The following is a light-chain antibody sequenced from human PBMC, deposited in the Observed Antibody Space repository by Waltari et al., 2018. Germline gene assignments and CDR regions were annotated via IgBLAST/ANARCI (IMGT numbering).Light chain of an antibody. CDR1: SSDSGRYNY. CDR3: SSFVGANNLAWV. V-gene: IGLV2-14*03. Sequence: HSALTQPASVSGSPGQTVTISCTGTSSDSGRYNYVAWYQHHPDKVPKLIIYDFNNRPSGICDRCSASKSGDTASLTISGLRAEDEADYYCSSFVGANNLAWVFGGGTKVTV. J-gene: IGLJ3*02. CDR2: DFN.